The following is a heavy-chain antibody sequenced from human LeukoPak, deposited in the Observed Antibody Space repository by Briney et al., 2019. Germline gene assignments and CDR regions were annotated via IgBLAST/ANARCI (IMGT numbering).Heavy chain of an antibody. V-gene: IGHV1-2*02. CDR3: AREGGGYTHGQPGDY. CDR1: GYTFTGYY. CDR2: INPNSGGT. D-gene: IGHD5-18*01. Sequence: ASVKVSCKASGYTFTGYYMHWVRQAPGQGLEWMGWINPNSGGTNYAQKLQGRVTMTTDTSTSTAYMELRSLRSDDTAVYYCAREGGGYTHGQPGDYWGQGTLVTVSS. J-gene: IGHJ4*02.